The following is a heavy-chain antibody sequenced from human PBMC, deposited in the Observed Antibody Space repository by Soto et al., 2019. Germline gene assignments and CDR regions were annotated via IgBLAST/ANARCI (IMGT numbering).Heavy chain of an antibody. J-gene: IGHJ6*02. CDR1: GYTFTSYG. CDR3: ARIESGDYSYYYGMDV. CDR2: ISAYNGNT. Sequence: ASVKVSCKASGYTFTSYGISWVRQAPGQGLEWMGWISAYNGNTNYAQKLQGRVTMTTDTSTSTAYMELRSLRSDDTAVYYCARIESGDYSYYYGMDVWGQGTTVTVSS. V-gene: IGHV1-18*01.